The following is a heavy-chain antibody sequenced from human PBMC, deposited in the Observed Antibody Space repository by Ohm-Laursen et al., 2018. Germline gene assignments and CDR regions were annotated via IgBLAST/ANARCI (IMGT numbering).Heavy chain of an antibody. CDR2: ISVTGGST. CDR1: RFTFSDYY. Sequence: SLRLSCAASRFTFSDYYMNWVCQAPGKGLEWVSGISVTGGSTYYADSVKGRFTISRDNSKNTLYLQMNSLRAEDTAVYYCAKDPRHFGSGSYYTVFDWGQGTLVTVSS. D-gene: IGHD3-10*01. V-gene: IGHV3-23*01. CDR3: AKDPRHFGSGSYYTVFD. J-gene: IGHJ4*02.